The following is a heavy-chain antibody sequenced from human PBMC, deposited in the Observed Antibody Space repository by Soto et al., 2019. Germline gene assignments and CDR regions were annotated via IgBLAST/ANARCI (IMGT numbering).Heavy chain of an antibody. J-gene: IGHJ4*02. Sequence: EVQLVESGGGLVQPGGSLRLSCSASGFSFSHYAMRWVRQAPGKGLEYVSEISSNGGNTYYADSVKGRFTISRDNSKNTLYLQMSSLRAEDTAVYYCVKVWGGYYFDYWGQGTLVTVSS. D-gene: IGHD7-27*01. V-gene: IGHV3-64D*08. CDR3: VKVWGGYYFDY. CDR2: ISSNGGNT. CDR1: GFSFSHYA.